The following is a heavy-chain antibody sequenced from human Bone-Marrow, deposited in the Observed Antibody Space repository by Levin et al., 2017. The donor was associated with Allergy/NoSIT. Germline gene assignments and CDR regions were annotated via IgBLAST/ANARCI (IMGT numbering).Heavy chain of an antibody. D-gene: IGHD6-19*01. J-gene: IGHJ4*02. V-gene: IGHV3-23*01. CDR3: AKLPNKEKRAVGGMY. CDR1: GFTFSNYA. CDR2: VSGGSTYT. Sequence: QAGGSLRLSCAASGFTFSNYAMSWVRQAPGKGLEWVSGVSGGSTYTHYADSVKGRFTISRDNSKNTLYLQMNSLRVEDTAVYYCAKLPNKEKRAVGGMYWGQGILVTVSS.